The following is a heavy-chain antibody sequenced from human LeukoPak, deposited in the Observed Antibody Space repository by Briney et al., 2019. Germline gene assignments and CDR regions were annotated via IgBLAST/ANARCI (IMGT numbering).Heavy chain of an antibody. D-gene: IGHD1-26*01. CDR3: ARDREVGATGDAFDI. CDR2: ISSSSSYI. CDR1: GFTFSSYS. J-gene: IGHJ3*02. V-gene: IGHV3-21*01. Sequence: GGSLRLSCAASGFTFSSYSMYWVRQAPGKGLEWVSSISSSSSYIYYADSVKGRFTISRDNAKNSLYLQMNSLRAEDTAVYYCARDREVGATGDAFDIWGQGTMVTVPS.